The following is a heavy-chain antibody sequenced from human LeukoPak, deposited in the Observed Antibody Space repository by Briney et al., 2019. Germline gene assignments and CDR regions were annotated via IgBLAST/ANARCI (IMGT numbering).Heavy chain of an antibody. V-gene: IGHV3-48*03. CDR1: GFTFSSYE. J-gene: IGHJ4*02. CDR3: ARDAGGFGELLNY. Sequence: PGGSLRLSCAASGFTFSSYEMNWVRQAPGKGLEWVSYISSSGSTIYYADSVKGRFTISRDNAKNSLYLQMNSLRAEDTAVYYCARDAGGFGELLNYWGQGTLVTVSS. CDR2: ISSSGSTI. D-gene: IGHD3-10*01.